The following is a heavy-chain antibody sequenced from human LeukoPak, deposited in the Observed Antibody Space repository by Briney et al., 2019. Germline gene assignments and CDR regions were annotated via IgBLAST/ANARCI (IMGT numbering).Heavy chain of an antibody. CDR1: GFASGFTFEYCW. Sequence: GGSLRLSCEVSGFASGFTFEYCWMGCVRQAPGKGLEWVANVNPDGSDTYYVDSVKGRFTIARDNAKKSMFLQMNSLRAEDTAVYYCATWGVEAGMDHWGPGTLVTVSS. CDR3: ATWGVEAGMDH. D-gene: IGHD6-13*01. CDR2: VNPDGSDT. J-gene: IGHJ4*02. V-gene: IGHV3-7*01.